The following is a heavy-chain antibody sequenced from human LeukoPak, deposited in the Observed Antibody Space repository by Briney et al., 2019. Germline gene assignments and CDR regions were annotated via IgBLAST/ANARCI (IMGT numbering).Heavy chain of an antibody. CDR3: ARARVSGSYFTPFDF. CDR1: GYTFTSYY. J-gene: IGHJ4*02. CDR2: INPSGGST. Sequence: ASVKVSCKASGYTFTSYYMHWVRQAPGQGLEWMGIINPSGGSTSYAQKFQGRVTMTRDTSTSTVYMELSSLRSEDTAVYYCARARVSGSYFTPFDFWGQGALVTVSS. V-gene: IGHV1-46*01. D-gene: IGHD1-26*01.